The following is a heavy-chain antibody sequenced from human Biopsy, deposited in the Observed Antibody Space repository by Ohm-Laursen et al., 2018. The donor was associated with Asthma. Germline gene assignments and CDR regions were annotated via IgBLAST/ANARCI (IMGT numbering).Heavy chain of an antibody. Sequence: GTLSLTCTVSNGSISSNFYYWGWIRQPPGKGLEWVGSIHKNGIGYYKSSLKSRLTISVDTSKNQFSPKVTSVTAADTAVYYCARQKLAAAEGPFDLWGQGTMVTVSS. CDR1: NGSISSNFYY. V-gene: IGHV4-39*01. J-gene: IGHJ3*01. D-gene: IGHD6-13*01. CDR2: IHKNGIG. CDR3: ARQKLAAAEGPFDL.